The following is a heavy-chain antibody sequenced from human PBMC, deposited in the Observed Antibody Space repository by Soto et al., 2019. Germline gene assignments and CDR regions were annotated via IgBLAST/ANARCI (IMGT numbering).Heavy chain of an antibody. Sequence: GGSLRLFCAASGFSFSSYGMHWVRQAPGKGLEWVAEIWYDGSNDFYSDSVKGRFTISRDNAKNTLFLQMNSLRAEDTAMYYCGRGYNYADYWGQGTQVTVSS. J-gene: IGHJ4*02. V-gene: IGHV3-33*01. CDR1: GFSFSSYG. CDR3: GRGYNYADY. CDR2: IWYDGSND. D-gene: IGHD5-18*01.